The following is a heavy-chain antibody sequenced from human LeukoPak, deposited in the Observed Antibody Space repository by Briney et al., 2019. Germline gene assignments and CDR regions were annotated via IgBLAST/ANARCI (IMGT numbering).Heavy chain of an antibody. Sequence: GGSLRLSCAASGFTFSSYSMNWVRQAPGKGLEWVSSISSSSSYIYYADSVKGRFAISRDNAKNSLYLQMNSLRAEDTAVYYCARARDQERGHGYNYLVYWGQGTLVTVSS. CDR3: ARARDQERGHGYNYLVY. V-gene: IGHV3-21*01. D-gene: IGHD5-24*01. J-gene: IGHJ4*02. CDR2: ISSSSSYI. CDR1: GFTFSSYS.